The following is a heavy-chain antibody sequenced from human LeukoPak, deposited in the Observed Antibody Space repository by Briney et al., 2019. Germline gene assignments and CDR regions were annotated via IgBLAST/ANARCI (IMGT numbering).Heavy chain of an antibody. D-gene: IGHD5-12*01. V-gene: IGHV1-8*01. CDR2: MNPNSGNT. Sequence: GASVKVSCKASGYTFTSYDINWVRQATGQGLEWMGWMNPNSGNTGYAQKFQGRVTMTRNTSISTAYMELSSLRSEDTAVYYCALYPLTYSGYDSLGWFDPWGQGTLVTVSS. CDR1: GYTFTSYD. J-gene: IGHJ5*02. CDR3: ALYPLTYSGYDSLGWFDP.